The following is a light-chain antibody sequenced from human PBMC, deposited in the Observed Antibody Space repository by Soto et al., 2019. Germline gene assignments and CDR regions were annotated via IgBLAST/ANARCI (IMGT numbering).Light chain of an antibody. CDR3: QQRRT. CDR2: DAS. J-gene: IGKJ1*01. Sequence: DIQMTQSPSTLSASVGDRVAITCRASQSISSWLAWYQQKPGKAPKLLIYDASSLESGVPSRFSGSGSGTEFTLTISSLQPDDFATYYCQQRRTFGQGTKV. CDR1: QSISSW. V-gene: IGKV1-5*01.